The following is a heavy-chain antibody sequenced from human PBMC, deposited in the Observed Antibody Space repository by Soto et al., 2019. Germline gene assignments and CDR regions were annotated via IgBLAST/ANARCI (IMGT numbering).Heavy chain of an antibody. CDR2: ISDTGQSP. CDR3: AKCIGISRFGVDV. CDR1: GFSFNTHA. D-gene: IGHD1-1*01. J-gene: IGHJ6*02. Sequence: GGSLRLSCAASGFSFNTHAMSWVRQAPGKGPEWVSGISDTGQSPYYADSVKGRFTISRDNSKNTLSLQMNSLRAEDTATYFCAKCIGISRFGVDVWGQGTTVTVSS. V-gene: IGHV3-23*01.